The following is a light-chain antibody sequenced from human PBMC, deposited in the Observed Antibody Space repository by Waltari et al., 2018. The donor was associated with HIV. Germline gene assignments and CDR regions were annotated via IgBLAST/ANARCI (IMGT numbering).Light chain of an antibody. CDR3: QLWDSSSVV. CDR2: RVR. V-gene: IGLV3-9*01. CDR1: NIGSKN. J-gene: IGLJ2*01. Sequence: SYELTQPLSVSVALGQTARITCGGNNIGSKNVHRYQQKPGQAPVLVIYRVRNRPSGIPERFSGHNSGNAAPLTISRAQAGDGADYYCQLWDSSSVVFGGGTKLTVL.